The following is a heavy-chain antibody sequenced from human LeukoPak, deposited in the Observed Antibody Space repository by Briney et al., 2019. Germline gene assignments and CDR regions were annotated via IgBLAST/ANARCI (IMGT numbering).Heavy chain of an antibody. Sequence: ASVKDSCKASGYTFTGYYMHWVRQAPGQGLEWMGRINPNSGGTNYAQKFQGGVTMTRDTSISTAYMELSRLRSDDTAVYYCARGLVAAPFDYWGQGTLVTVSS. J-gene: IGHJ4*02. CDR1: GYTFTGYY. D-gene: IGHD2-15*01. CDR2: INPNSGGT. V-gene: IGHV1-2*06. CDR3: ARGLVAAPFDY.